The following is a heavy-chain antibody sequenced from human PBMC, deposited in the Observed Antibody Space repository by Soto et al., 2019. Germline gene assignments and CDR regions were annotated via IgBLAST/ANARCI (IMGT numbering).Heavy chain of an antibody. V-gene: IGHV3-49*03. CDR3: TRHYSSGNYYSV. CDR1: GFTFGAYA. Sequence: EVQLVKSGGGLVQPGRSLRLSCSASGFTFGAYAMTWFRQPPGRGLEWVGFIRSKPYGGTTEYAASVKGRFTVSRDDSKAIAYLQMNGLKTEDTAVYYCTRHYSSGNYYSVWGQGTLVTVSS. J-gene: IGHJ4*02. D-gene: IGHD3-10*01. CDR2: IRSKPYGGTT.